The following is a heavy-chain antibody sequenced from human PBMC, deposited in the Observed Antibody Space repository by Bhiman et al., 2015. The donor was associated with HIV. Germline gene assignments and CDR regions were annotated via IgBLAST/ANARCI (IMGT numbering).Heavy chain of an antibody. D-gene: IGHD3-3*01. CDR1: GFTFSSYE. J-gene: IGHJ4*02. Sequence: EVQLVESGGGLAQPGGSLRLSCAASGFTFSSYEMNWVRRAPGKGLEWVSYISSSGSTKYYADSVKGRFAISRDNAKKSLYLQMNSLRAEDTAVYYCASMLRWYWGQGTLVTVSS. CDR2: ISSSGSTK. CDR3: ASMLRWY. V-gene: IGHV3-48*03.